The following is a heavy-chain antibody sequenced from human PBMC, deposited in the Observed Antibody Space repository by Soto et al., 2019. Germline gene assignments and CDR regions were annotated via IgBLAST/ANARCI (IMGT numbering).Heavy chain of an antibody. CDR1: GFTFNTYS. J-gene: IGHJ6*02. V-gene: IGHV3-21*01. CDR2: ISSRNSFI. D-gene: IGHD2-2*01. CDR3: ARDPAGSTRPYYYGMDV. Sequence: PGGYLRLSCAASGFTFNTYSMNWVRQAPGKGLEWVSFISSRNSFIYYADSVRGRFTISRDNAKNSVFLQMNSLRVEDTAVYYCARDPAGSTRPYYYGMDVWGQGTTVTVSS.